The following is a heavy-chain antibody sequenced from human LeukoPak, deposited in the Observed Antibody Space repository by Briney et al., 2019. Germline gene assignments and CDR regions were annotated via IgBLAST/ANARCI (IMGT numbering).Heavy chain of an antibody. J-gene: IGHJ4*02. Sequence: GESLKISCKASGYSFTSYWIGWVRQMPGKGLEWMGIIYPADSDTRYSPSFQGQVTISADKSITTAYLQWSSLKASDTATYYCARYSRSSWYPNFDYWGQGTLVTVSS. CDR1: GYSFTSYW. V-gene: IGHV5-51*01. CDR3: ARYSRSSWYPNFDY. CDR2: IYPADSDT. D-gene: IGHD6-13*01.